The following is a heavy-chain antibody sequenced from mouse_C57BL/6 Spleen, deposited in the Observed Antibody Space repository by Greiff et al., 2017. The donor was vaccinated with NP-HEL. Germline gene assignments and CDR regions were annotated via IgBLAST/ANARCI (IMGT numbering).Heavy chain of an antibody. Sequence: QVQLQQPGAELVRPGSSVKLSCKASGYTFTSYWMDWVKQRPGQGLEWIGNIYPSDSETHYNQKFKDKATLTVDKSSSTAYMQLSSLTSEDSAVYYCARRGYYGNPFDYWGQGTTLTVSS. CDR1: GYTFTSYW. V-gene: IGHV1-61*01. CDR2: IYPSDSET. D-gene: IGHD2-1*01. CDR3: ARRGYYGNPFDY. J-gene: IGHJ2*01.